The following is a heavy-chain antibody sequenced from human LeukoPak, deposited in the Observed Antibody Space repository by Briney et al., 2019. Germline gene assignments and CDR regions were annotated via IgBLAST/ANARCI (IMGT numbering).Heavy chain of an antibody. CDR1: GYTFTGYY. D-gene: IGHD1-7*01. V-gene: IGHV1-2*02. CDR3: ARDVIRNYFDP. Sequence: GASVKVSCQASGYTFTGYYIHWVGQAPGQGLEWMGWINPNGGGTNYAQKFQGRVTMTRDTSISTAYMDLSRLRADDTAVYYCARDVIRNYFDPWGQGILVTVSS. CDR2: INPNGGGT. J-gene: IGHJ5*02.